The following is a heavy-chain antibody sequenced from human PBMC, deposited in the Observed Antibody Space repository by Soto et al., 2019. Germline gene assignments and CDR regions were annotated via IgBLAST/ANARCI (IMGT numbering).Heavy chain of an antibody. CDR3: ARGTERYNWNYDDY. D-gene: IGHD1-7*01. V-gene: IGHV1-69*06. CDR1: GVTFSSYA. CDR2: IIPIFGTA. J-gene: IGHJ4*02. Sequence: QVQLVQSGAEVKKPGSSVKVSCKASGVTFSSYAISWVRQAPGQGLEWMGGIIPIFGTANYAQKFQGRVTITADKSTNTAYMELSSLRSEDTAVYYCARGTERYNWNYDDYWGQGTLVTVSS.